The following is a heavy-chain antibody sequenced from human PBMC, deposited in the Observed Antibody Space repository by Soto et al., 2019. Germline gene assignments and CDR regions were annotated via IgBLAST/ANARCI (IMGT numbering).Heavy chain of an antibody. CDR1: GGSFSGYY. V-gene: IGHV4-34*01. J-gene: IGHJ4*02. Sequence: QVQLQQWGAGLLKPSETLSLTCAVYGGSFSGYYWSWIRQPPGKGMEWIGEINHSGSTNYNPSLKSRVTISVDTSKNQFSLKLSSVTAADTAVYYCAGLGDRGLDYWGQGTLVTVSS. CDR2: INHSGST. CDR3: AGLGDRGLDY. D-gene: IGHD3-22*01.